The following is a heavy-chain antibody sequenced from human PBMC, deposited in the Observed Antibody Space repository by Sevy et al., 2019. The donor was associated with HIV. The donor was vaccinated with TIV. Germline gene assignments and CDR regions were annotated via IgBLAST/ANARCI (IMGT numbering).Heavy chain of an antibody. V-gene: IGHV3-23*01. D-gene: IGHD2-8*01. CDR1: GFTFSKYS. CDR3: AREGCTKPHDY. CDR2: FSFGCGRI. J-gene: IGHJ4*02. Sequence: GGSLRLSCEASGFTFSKYSMSWFRQAPGKGLEWVSTFSFGCGRINYADSVKGRFTISRDDSKNTLYLQMNSLRAEDTAVYYCAREGCTKPHDYWGQGTLVTVSS.